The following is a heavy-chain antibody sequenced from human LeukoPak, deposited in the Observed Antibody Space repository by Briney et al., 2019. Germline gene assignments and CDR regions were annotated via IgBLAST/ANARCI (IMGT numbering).Heavy chain of an antibody. V-gene: IGHV3-30*19. CDR1: GFTFSSYG. CDR2: ILSDGSKE. CDR3: AREGIAAAGIDY. D-gene: IGHD6-13*01. Sequence: PGGSLRLSCAASGFTFSSYGMHWVRQAPGKGLEWVAVILSDGSKEFYTDSVKGRFTISRDNSKNTLYLQMNSLRAEDTAVYYCAREGIAAAGIDYWGQGTLVTVSS. J-gene: IGHJ4*02.